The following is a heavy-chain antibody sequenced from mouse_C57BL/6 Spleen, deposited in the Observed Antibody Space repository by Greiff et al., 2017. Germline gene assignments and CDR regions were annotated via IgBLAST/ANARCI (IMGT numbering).Heavy chain of an antibody. D-gene: IGHD4-1*01. J-gene: IGHJ2*01. CDR1: GYTFTDYY. CDR2: INPNNGGT. Sequence: EVQLQQSGPELVKPGASVKISCKASGYTFTDYYMNWVKQSHGKSLEWIGDINPNNGGTSYNQKFKGKATLTVDKSSSTAYMELRSLTSEDSAVYYCASLTVYFDYWGQGTTLTVSS. V-gene: IGHV1-26*01. CDR3: ASLTVYFDY.